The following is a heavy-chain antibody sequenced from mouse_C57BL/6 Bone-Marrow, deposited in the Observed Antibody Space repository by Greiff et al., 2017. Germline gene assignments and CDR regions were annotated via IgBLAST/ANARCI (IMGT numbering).Heavy chain of an antibody. CDR3: ARDRSGTTAVYWYFDV. CDR1: GFTFSDYY. V-gene: IGHV5-16*01. D-gene: IGHD4-1*01. Sequence: EVHLVESEGGLVQPGRSMKLSCTASGFTFSDYYMAWVRQVPEKGLEWVANINYDGSSTYYLDSLKSRFIISRDNAKNILYLQMSSLKSEDTATYYCARDRSGTTAVYWYFDVWGTGTTVTVSS. CDR2: INYDGSST. J-gene: IGHJ1*03.